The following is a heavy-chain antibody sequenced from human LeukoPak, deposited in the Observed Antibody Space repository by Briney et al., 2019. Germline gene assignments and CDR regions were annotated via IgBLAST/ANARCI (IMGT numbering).Heavy chain of an antibody. CDR2: MNPNSGNT. D-gene: IGHD1-26*01. J-gene: IGHJ4*02. Sequence: ASVKVSCKASGYTFTSYDINWVRQATGQGLEWMGWMNPNSGNTGYAQKFQGRVTITRNTSISTAYMELSSLRAEDTAVYYCARGSGSYKDFDYWGQGTLVTVSS. V-gene: IGHV1-8*01. CDR3: ARGSGSYKDFDY. CDR1: GYTFTSYD.